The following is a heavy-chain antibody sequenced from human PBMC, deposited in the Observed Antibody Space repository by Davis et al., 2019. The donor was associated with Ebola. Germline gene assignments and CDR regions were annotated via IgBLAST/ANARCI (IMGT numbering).Heavy chain of an antibody. Sequence: AASVKVSCKASGYTFTSYYMHWVRQAPGQGLEWMGIINPSGGSTSYAQKFQGRVTITRDTSASTAYMELSSLRSEDTAVYYCARKYGTQDYYYGMDVWGQGTMVTVSS. CDR3: ARKYGTQDYYYGMDV. V-gene: IGHV1-46*01. J-gene: IGHJ6*02. D-gene: IGHD3/OR15-3a*01. CDR2: INPSGGST. CDR1: GYTFTSYY.